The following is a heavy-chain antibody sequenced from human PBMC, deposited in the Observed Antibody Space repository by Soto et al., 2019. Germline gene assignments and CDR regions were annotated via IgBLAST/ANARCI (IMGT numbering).Heavy chain of an antibody. J-gene: IGHJ6*02. Sequence: PGGSLRLSCAASGFTFDDYAMHWVRQAPGKGLEWVSGISWNSGSIGYADSVKGRFTISRDNAKNSLYLQMNSLRAEDTALYYCAKDKIERIVVEASNSPYYYYYGMDVWGQGNTVTVS. CDR2: ISWNSGSI. V-gene: IGHV3-9*01. CDR3: AKDKIERIVVEASNSPYYYYYGMDV. D-gene: IGHD2-2*01. CDR1: GFTFDDYA.